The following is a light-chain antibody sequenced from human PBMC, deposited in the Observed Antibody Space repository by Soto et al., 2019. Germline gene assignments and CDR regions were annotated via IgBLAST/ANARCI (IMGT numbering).Light chain of an antibody. Sequence: IQMTQSPSTLSASVGDRVTITCRASQSISSWLAWYQQKPGKAPKLLIYDASSLESGVPSRFSGSGSGTEFTLTISSLQPDDFAIYYCQQYNSYFGPGTKVDIK. CDR2: DAS. V-gene: IGKV1-5*01. J-gene: IGKJ3*01. CDR3: QQYNSY. CDR1: QSISSW.